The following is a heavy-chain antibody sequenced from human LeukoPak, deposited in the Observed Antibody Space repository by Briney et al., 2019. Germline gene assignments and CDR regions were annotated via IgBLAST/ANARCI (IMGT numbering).Heavy chain of an antibody. CDR1: GFTFSSYS. CDR2: ISSSSSYI. V-gene: IGHV3-21*01. Sequence: PGGSLRLSCAASGFTFSSYSMNWVRQAPGKGLEWVSSISSSSSYIYYADSVKGRFTISRDNAKNSLYLQMNSLRAEDTAVYYCASGIRYCSSTSCLWGQGTLVTVSS. J-gene: IGHJ4*02. CDR3: ASGIRYCSSTSCL. D-gene: IGHD2-2*01.